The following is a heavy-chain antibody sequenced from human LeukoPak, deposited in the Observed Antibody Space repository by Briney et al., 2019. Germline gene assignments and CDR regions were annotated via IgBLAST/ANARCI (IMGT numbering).Heavy chain of an antibody. CDR2: IYSGGST. V-gene: IGHV3-53*01. D-gene: IGHD5-12*01. Sequence: GGSLRLSCAASGFTVSSNYMSWVRQAPGKGLEWVSVIYSGGSTYYADSVKGRFTISRDNSKNTVYLQMNGLRAEDTAVYYCAREVRGYYFDYWGQGTLVTASP. CDR1: GFTVSSNY. J-gene: IGHJ4*02. CDR3: AREVRGYYFDY.